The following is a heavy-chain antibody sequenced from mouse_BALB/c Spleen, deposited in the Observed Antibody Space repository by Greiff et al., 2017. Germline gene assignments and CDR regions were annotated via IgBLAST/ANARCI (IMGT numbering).Heavy chain of an antibody. CDR1: GYTFTDYW. CDR3: ERLGRAMDY. J-gene: IGHJ4*01. D-gene: IGHD4-1*01. V-gene: IGHV1-69*01. Sequence: QVQLQQPGAELVMPGASVKMSCKASGYTFTDYWMHWVKQRPGQGLEWIGAIDTSDSYTSYNQKFKGKATLTVDESSSTAYMQLSSLTSEDSAVYYCERLGRAMDYWGQGTSVTVSS. CDR2: IDTSDSYT.